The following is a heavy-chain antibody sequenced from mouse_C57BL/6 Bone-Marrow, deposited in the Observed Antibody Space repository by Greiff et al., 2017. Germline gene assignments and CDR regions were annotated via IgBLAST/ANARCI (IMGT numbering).Heavy chain of an antibody. V-gene: IGHV1-81*01. CDR3: ARGNLGVTGYFDY. CDR1: GYTFTSYG. CDR2: IYPRSGNT. D-gene: IGHD2-2*01. J-gene: IGHJ2*01. Sequence: QVQLKESGAELARPGASVKLSCKASGYTFTSYGISWVKQRTGQGLEWIGEIYPRSGNTYYNEKFKGKATLTADKSSSTAYMELRSLTSEDSAVYFCARGNLGVTGYFDYWGQGTTLTVSS.